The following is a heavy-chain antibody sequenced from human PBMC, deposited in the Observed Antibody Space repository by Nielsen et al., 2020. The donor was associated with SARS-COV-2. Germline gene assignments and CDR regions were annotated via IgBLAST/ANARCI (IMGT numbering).Heavy chain of an antibody. D-gene: IGHD3-10*01. CDR2: IYYDGSKK. CDR1: GFTFSSYG. J-gene: IGHJ4*02. V-gene: IGHV3-33*01. CDR3: GRESGVGELLGVSFDY. Sequence: GESLKISCAASGFTFSSYGMHWVRQAPGKGLEWVAIIYYDGSKKYYADSVNGRFTISRDNSKNTLYLQMNSLRGEDTAVYYCGRESGVGELLGVSFDYWGKGTLVTVSS.